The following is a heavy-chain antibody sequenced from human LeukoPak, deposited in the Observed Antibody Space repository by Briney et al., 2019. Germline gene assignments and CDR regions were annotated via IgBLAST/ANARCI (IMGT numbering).Heavy chain of an antibody. CDR1: GDSIRSYC. Sequence: SETLSLTCTVSGDSIRSYCWSWIRQPPGKGLDWIGSICYSGSNNYNPSLKSRVTISIDTSKNQFSLKLNSVTAADTAVYYCARRRAEGGNNGRDNWFDPWGQGGLVTVSS. V-gene: IGHV4-59*08. CDR2: ICYSGSN. CDR3: ARRRAEGGNNGRDNWFDP. J-gene: IGHJ5*02. D-gene: IGHD5-24*01.